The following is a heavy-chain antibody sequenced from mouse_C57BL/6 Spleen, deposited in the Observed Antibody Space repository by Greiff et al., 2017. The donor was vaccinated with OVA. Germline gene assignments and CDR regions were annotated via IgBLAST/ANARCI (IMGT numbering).Heavy chain of an antibody. D-gene: IGHD1-1*01. CDR1: GFNIKDYY. V-gene: IGHV14-1*01. Sequence: EVQLQQSGAELVRPGASVKLSCTASGFNIKDYYMHWVKQRPEQGLEWIGRIDPEDGDTEYAPKFQGKTTMTADTSTNTAYLQLSSLTSEDTAVYYSTNSVAGDDYFAYWGQGTTLTVSS. CDR3: TNSVAGDDYFAY. J-gene: IGHJ2*01. CDR2: IDPEDGDT.